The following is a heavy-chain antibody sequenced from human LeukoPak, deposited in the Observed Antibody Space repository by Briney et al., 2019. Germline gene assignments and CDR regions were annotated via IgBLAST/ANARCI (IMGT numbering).Heavy chain of an antibody. V-gene: IGHV3-21*01. CDR3: VTTWGAHYWYFDL. CDR1: GFTFSSYS. CDR2: ITSSNNYI. D-gene: IGHD1-26*01. Sequence: GGSLRLSCAGSGFTFSSYSMNWVGQAPGKGLEWGSSITSSNNYIYYANSMKGRFTISRDNAKNSLYLQMNSLRAEDTAVYYCVTTWGAHYWYFDLWGCGALVTVSS. J-gene: IGHJ2*01.